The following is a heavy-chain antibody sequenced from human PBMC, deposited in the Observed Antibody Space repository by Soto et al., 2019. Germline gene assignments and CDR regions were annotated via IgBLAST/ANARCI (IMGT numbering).Heavy chain of an antibody. CDR2: IYYSGAT. J-gene: IGHJ5*01. Sequence: SETLSLTCTVSGVSIGSGGYYWSWIRQHPGKGLEWIGYIYYSGATYYNPSLKSRLTISVDTSKNQFSLKLTSVTAADTAVYYCGRSGYGRGGLFVDSWGHGTLVTVPS. CDR1: GVSIGSGGYY. D-gene: IGHD5-12*01. V-gene: IGHV4-31*03. CDR3: GRSGYGRGGLFVDS.